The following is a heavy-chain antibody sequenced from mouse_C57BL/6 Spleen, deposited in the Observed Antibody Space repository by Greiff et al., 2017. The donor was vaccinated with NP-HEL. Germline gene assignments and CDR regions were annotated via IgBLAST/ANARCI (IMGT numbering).Heavy chain of an antibody. D-gene: IGHD1-1*01. V-gene: IGHV1-26*01. CDR2: INPNNGGT. CDR3: ARSRGSSHFDY. Sequence: EVQLQQSGPELVKPGASVKISCKASGYTFTDYYMNWVKQSHGKSLEWIGDINPNNGGTSYNQKFKGKATLTVDKSSSTAYMELRSLTSEDSAVYYCARSRGSSHFDYWGQGTTLTVSS. CDR1: GYTFTDYY. J-gene: IGHJ2*01.